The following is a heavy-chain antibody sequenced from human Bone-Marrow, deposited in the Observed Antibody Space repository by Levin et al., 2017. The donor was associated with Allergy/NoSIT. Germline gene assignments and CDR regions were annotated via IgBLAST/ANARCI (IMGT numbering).Heavy chain of an antibody. Sequence: GASVKVSCVVSGFTLRLYGMSWVRQAPGKGLEWVSSISGTGGSTYYADSVKGRFTVSRDNSKNSLYLQMNSLRAEDTAVYYCAKNRGPVPGNPGGDWGQGTLVSVSS. V-gene: IGHV3-23*01. CDR3: AKNRGPVPGNPGGD. CDR2: ISGTGGST. J-gene: IGHJ4*02. CDR1: GFTLRLYG. D-gene: IGHD1-14*01.